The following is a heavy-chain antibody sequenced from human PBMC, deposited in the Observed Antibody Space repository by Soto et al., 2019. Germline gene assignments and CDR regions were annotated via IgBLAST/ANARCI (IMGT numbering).Heavy chain of an antibody. CDR1: GYTFTSYA. Sequence: QVQLVQSGAEVKKPGAPVKVSCKASGYTFTSYAIHWVRQAPGQRLEWMGWINADNGNTKYSQKFQGRVTITRDTSASTAHMEVSSLRSEDTAVYYCARDWGNYYYGMDVWGQGTTVTVSS. D-gene: IGHD7-27*01. CDR3: ARDWGNYYYGMDV. V-gene: IGHV1-3*01. CDR2: INADNGNT. J-gene: IGHJ6*02.